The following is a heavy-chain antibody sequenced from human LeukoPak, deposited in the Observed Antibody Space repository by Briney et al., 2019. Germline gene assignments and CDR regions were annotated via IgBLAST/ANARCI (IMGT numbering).Heavy chain of an antibody. V-gene: IGHV5-10-1*01. Sequence: PGESLKISCKGSGYSFTSNWISWVRQLPGKGLEWMGRIDPSDSYTNYSPSLQGHVTISADKSISTAYLQWSSLKASDTAMYYCARQPEGTWFDPWGQGTLVTVSS. J-gene: IGHJ5*02. CDR1: GYSFTSNW. CDR2: IDPSDSYT. CDR3: ARQPEGTWFDP. D-gene: IGHD1-1*01.